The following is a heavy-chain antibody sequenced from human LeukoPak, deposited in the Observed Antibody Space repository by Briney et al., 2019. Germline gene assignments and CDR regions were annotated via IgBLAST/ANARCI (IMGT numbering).Heavy chain of an antibody. CDR3: ARSPLYYYDSSGYYFFDY. D-gene: IGHD3-22*01. CDR1: GFSLRTSGMC. J-gene: IGHJ4*02. CDR2: IDWDDDK. Sequence: SGPALVKPTQTLTLTCTFSGFSLRTSGMCVSWIRQPPGKALEWLARIDWDDDKYYSTSLKTRLTISKDTSKNQVVLTMTNMDPVDTATYYCARSPLYYYDSSGYYFFDYWGQGTLVTVSS. V-gene: IGHV2-70*11.